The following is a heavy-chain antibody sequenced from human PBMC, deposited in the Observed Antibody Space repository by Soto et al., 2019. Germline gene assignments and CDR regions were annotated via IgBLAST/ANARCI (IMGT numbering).Heavy chain of an antibody. J-gene: IGHJ4*02. D-gene: IGHD3-9*01. CDR3: AKGPEYDILTGCDY. CDR2: ISGGGGST. Sequence: EVQLLESGGGFVQPGESLRLSCVASGFTFSLSAMSWVRQAPGRGLEWVSSISGGGGSTEYTDSVKGRFTISRDNSKDTVHLQMNSLRAEDTAVYYCAKGPEYDILTGCDYWDQGALVTVSS. V-gene: IGHV3-23*01. CDR1: GFTFSLSA.